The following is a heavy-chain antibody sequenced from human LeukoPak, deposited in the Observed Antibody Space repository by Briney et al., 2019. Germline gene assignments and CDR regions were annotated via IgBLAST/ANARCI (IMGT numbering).Heavy chain of an antibody. V-gene: IGHV3-7*01. CDR2: IKRDGSEK. D-gene: IGHD6-13*01. Sequence: GGSLRLSCAASGFTFSTYWMSWVRQAPGKGLEWVANIKRDGSEKYYVDSVKGRFTISRDNAKNSLYLQMNSLRAEDTAVYYCASGVEAGKHYYGMDVWGQGTTVTVSS. J-gene: IGHJ6*02. CDR3: ASGVEAGKHYYGMDV. CDR1: GFTFSTYW.